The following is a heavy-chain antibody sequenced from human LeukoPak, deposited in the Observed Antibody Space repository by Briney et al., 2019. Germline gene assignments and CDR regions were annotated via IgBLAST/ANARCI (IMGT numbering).Heavy chain of an antibody. CDR1: GFTFKSYS. V-gene: IGHV3-48*01. Sequence: RSGGSLRLSCTTAGFTFKSYSMNWVRQAPGKGLEGLSYISGSSATKDYSDSVRGRFTVSRDNAKDSLYLQMNSLRAEDTAVYYCARESSSQNYFYMDVWGNGTTVSVSS. CDR2: ISGSSATK. J-gene: IGHJ6*03. CDR3: ARESSSQNYFYMDV.